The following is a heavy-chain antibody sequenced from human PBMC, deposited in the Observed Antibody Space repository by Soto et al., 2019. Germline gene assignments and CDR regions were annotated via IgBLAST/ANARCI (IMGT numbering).Heavy chain of an antibody. V-gene: IGHV3-33*01. CDR1: GFTFSSYG. CDR3: ARDRGTMVRGVIMRPLGMDV. CDR2: IWYDGSNK. D-gene: IGHD3-10*01. J-gene: IGHJ6*02. Sequence: QVQLVESGGGVVQPGRSLRLSCAASGFTFSSYGLHWVRQAPGKGLEWVAVIWYDGSNKYYADSVKGRFTISRDNSKNTLYLQMNSLRPEDTAVYYCARDRGTMVRGVIMRPLGMDVWGQGTTVTVSS.